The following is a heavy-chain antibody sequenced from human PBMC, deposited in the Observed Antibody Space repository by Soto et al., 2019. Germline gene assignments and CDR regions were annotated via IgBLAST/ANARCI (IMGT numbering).Heavy chain of an antibody. Sequence: QVQLVQSGAEVKKPGASVQVSCKASGYTFTSYGISWVRQAPGQGLERLGWISAYNGNTNYAQKLQGRVTMTTDTATSTAYMELRSLRADDTAVYYCAGTGHLGNAFDIWGQGTMVTVSS. J-gene: IGHJ3*02. CDR2: ISAYNGNT. CDR3: AGTGHLGNAFDI. CDR1: GYTFTSYG. D-gene: IGHD3-16*01. V-gene: IGHV1-18*01.